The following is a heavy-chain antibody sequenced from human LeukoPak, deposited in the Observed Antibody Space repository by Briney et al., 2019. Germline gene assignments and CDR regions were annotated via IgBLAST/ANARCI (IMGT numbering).Heavy chain of an antibody. CDR2: ISGSGGST. Sequence: PGGSLRLSCAAPGFTFSSYAMSWVRQAPGKGLEWVSAISGSGGSTYYADSVKGRFAISRDNSKNTLYLQMNSLRAEDTAVYYCAKTSSTSRIFDYWGQGTLVTVSS. V-gene: IGHV3-23*01. CDR1: GFTFSSYA. CDR3: AKTSSTSRIFDY. D-gene: IGHD2-2*01. J-gene: IGHJ4*02.